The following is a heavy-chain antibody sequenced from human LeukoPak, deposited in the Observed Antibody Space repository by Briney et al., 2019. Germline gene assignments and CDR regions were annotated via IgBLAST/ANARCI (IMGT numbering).Heavy chain of an antibody. D-gene: IGHD2-2*03. V-gene: IGHV4-59*12. CDR3: ASGSPGDAFDI. Sequence: SETLSLTCTVSGGSISSYYWSWIRQPAGKGLEWIGYIYHSGSTYYNPSLKSRVTISVDRSKNQFSPKLSSVTAADTAVYYCASGSPGDAFDIWGQGTMVTVSS. CDR1: GGSISSYY. J-gene: IGHJ3*02. CDR2: IYHSGST.